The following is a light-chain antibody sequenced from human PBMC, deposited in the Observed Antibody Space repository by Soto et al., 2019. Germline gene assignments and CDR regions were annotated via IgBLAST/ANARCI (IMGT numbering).Light chain of an antibody. CDR1: QSVSNS. CDR2: DAS. Sequence: EIVLTQSPATLSLSPGERATLSCRASQSVSNSLVWFQQKPGQAPRLLIYDASTRATDIPARFSGSGSGTDFTLTISSLEPEDLAVYYCQQRRNWPRTFGQGTKLEIK. V-gene: IGKV3-11*01. CDR3: QQRRNWPRT. J-gene: IGKJ2*01.